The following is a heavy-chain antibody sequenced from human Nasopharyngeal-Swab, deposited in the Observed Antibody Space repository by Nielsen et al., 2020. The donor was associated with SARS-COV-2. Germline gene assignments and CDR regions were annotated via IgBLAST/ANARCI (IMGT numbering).Heavy chain of an antibody. CDR2: ISYDGSNK. CDR1: GFTFSSYG. D-gene: IGHD3-10*01. V-gene: IGHV3-30*18. CDR3: AKGTITMVRGVIGWFDP. Sequence: GGSPRLSCAASGFTFSSYGMHWVRQAPGKGLEWVAVISYDGSNKYYADSVKGRFTISRDNSKNTLYLQMNSLRAEDTAVYYCAKGTITMVRGVIGWFDPWGQGTLVTVSS. J-gene: IGHJ5*02.